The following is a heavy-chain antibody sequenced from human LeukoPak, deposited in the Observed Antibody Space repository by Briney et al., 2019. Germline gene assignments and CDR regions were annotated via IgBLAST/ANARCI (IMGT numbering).Heavy chain of an antibody. J-gene: IGHJ4*02. CDR2: INHDGGDK. V-gene: IGHV3-7*02. D-gene: IGHD4-17*01. CDR1: GFIFRNYW. CDR3: AITGGPTVTAFDL. Sequence: GGSLRLSCAASGFIFRNYWMSWVRQAPGKGLEWVANINHDGGDKNYVDSVKGRFTISRDNAKSSLYLQMSSLRVEDTAVYYCAITGGPTVTAFDLWGQGILVTVSS.